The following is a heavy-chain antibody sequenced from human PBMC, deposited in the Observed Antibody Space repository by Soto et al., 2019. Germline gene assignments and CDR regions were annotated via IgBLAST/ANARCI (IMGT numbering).Heavy chain of an antibody. CDR1: GYTFTGYY. CDR2: INPNSGGT. Sequence: ASVKVSCKASGYTFTGYYMHWVRQAPGQGLEWMGWINPNSGGTNYAQKFQGWVTMTRDTSISTAYMELSRLRSDDTAVYYCARGQTSTAWERLYGWFDPWGQGTLVTVSS. V-gene: IGHV1-2*04. CDR3: ARGQTSTAWERLYGWFDP. D-gene: IGHD1-26*01. J-gene: IGHJ5*02.